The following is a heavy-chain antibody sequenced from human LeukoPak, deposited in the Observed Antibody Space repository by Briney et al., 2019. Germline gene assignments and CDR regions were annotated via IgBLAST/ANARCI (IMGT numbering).Heavy chain of an antibody. J-gene: IGHJ4*02. CDR1: GFTFSSYS. CDR2: ISSSSSYI. Sequence: GGSLRLSCAASGFTFSSYSMNWVRQAPGKGLEWVSSISSSSSYIYYADSVKGRFTISRDNAKNSLYLQMNSLRAEDTAVYYCATLAVAGPIVDYWGQGTLVTVSS. V-gene: IGHV3-21*01. CDR3: ATLAVAGPIVDY. D-gene: IGHD2-15*01.